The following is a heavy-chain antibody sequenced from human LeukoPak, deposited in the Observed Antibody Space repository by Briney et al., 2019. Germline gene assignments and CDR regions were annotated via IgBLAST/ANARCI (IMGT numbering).Heavy chain of an antibody. V-gene: IGHV1-69*13. CDR1: GGTFISYA. CDR2: IIPIFGTA. Sequence: SVKVSCKASGGTFISYAISWVRQAPGQGLEWMGGIIPIFGTANYAQKFQGRVTITADESTSTAYMELSSLRSEDTAVYYCARAEKIAAAGTNFPTHTDYWGQGTLVTVSS. D-gene: IGHD6-13*01. CDR3: ARAEKIAAAGTNFPTHTDY. J-gene: IGHJ4*02.